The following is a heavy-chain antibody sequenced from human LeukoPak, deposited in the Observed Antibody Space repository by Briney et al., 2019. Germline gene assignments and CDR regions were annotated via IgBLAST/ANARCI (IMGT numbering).Heavy chain of an antibody. Sequence: SETLSLTCIVSGGSINSDYWIWIRQPPGKGLEWIGNVFHTGNTNYSPSLRSRVTISLDTSKNQFSLSLRSVTAADTAVYYCASGFDRMPSFYWWGQGTLVTVPP. V-gene: IGHV4-59*01. D-gene: IGHD2-8*02. CDR2: VFHTGNT. CDR1: GGSINSDY. CDR3: ASGFDRMPSFYW. J-gene: IGHJ4*02.